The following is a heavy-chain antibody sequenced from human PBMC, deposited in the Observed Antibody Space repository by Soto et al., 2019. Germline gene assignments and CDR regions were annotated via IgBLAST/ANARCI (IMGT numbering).Heavy chain of an antibody. Sequence: ARVTVSCKPSGFTFTSSSVQCVRQARGQRLEWIGWITVGTGNTNYAQKFQERVTITRDMSTSTAYMELSNLRSEDTAVYDCAAGDSSGYYGGWGQGTQVTVSS. CDR3: AAGDSSGYYGG. D-gene: IGHD3-22*01. CDR1: GFTFTSSS. CDR2: ITVGTGNT. J-gene: IGHJ4*02. V-gene: IGHV1-58*01.